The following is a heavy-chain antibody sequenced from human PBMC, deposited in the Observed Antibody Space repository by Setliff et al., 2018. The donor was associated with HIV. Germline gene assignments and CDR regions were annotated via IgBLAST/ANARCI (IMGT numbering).Heavy chain of an antibody. CDR3: AREQGDYYGSGSYDY. CDR2: ISSYNDNT. D-gene: IGHD3-10*01. Sequence: ASVKVSCKASGYSFTNYGISWVRQAPGQGLEWMGWISSYNDNTNYALNLQGRVTMTTDTSTSTAYMELRSLRSDDTAVYYCAREQGDYYGSGSYDYWGQGTLVTVSS. J-gene: IGHJ4*02. V-gene: IGHV1-18*01. CDR1: GYSFTNYG.